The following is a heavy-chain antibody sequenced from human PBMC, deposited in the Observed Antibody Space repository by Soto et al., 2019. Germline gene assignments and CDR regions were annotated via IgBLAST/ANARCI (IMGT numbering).Heavy chain of an antibody. J-gene: IGHJ4*02. CDR3: ARVDGTY. V-gene: IGHV1-3*05. CDR1: GYTFSSYA. Sequence: QVQLVQSGAEEKKPGASVKVSCKASGYTFSSYAIHWVRQAPGQGLEWMGWINAGNGNTKYSQKFQGRVTITRDTSTSTAYMELNSLRSEDTAVYYCARVDGTYWGQGTLVTVPS. CDR2: INAGNGNT. D-gene: IGHD1-26*01.